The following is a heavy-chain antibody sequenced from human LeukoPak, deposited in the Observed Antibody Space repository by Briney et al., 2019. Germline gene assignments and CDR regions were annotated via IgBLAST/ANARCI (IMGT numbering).Heavy chain of an antibody. CDR3: ARLYSSTWEGYSQH. Sequence: SETLSLTCTVSGGSISSYYWSWIRQPPGKGLEWIGYIYYSGSTNYNPSLKSRVTISVDTSKNQFSLKLSSVTAADTAVYYCARLYSSTWEGYSQHWGQGTLVTVSS. V-gene: IGHV4-59*01. J-gene: IGHJ1*01. CDR1: GGSISSYY. D-gene: IGHD6-13*01. CDR2: IYYSGST.